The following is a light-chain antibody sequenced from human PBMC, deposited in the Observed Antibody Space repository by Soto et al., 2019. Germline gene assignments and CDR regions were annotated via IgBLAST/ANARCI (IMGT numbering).Light chain of an antibody. V-gene: IGKV3-20*01. CDR1: QSVSSSY. J-gene: IGKJ3*01. CDR2: GAS. CDR3: KPYGSSPFT. Sequence: EVVLTQSPGTLSLYPGERATLSCRASQSVSSSYLAWYQQKPGQAPRLLIYGASSRATGIPDRFSGSGSGTDFTLTISRLEPEDFAVYYCKPYGSSPFTFVPGTKVDIK.